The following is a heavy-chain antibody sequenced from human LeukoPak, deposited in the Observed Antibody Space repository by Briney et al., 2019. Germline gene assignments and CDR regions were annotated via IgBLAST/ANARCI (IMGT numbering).Heavy chain of an antibody. CDR2: IYTSGST. J-gene: IGHJ4*02. Sequence: PSETLSLTCTVSGGSISSGSYYWSWIRQPAGKGLEWIGRIYTSGSTNYNPSLKSRVTISVDTSKNQFSLKLSSVTAADTAVYYCARVGDRSGNGYSHWGQGTLVTVSS. D-gene: IGHD2-2*03. CDR1: GGSISSGSYY. V-gene: IGHV4-61*02. CDR3: ARVGDRSGNGYSH.